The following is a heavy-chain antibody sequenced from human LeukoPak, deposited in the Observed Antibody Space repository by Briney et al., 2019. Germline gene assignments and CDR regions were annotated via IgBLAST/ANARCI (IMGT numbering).Heavy chain of an antibody. D-gene: IGHD3-10*01. Sequence: ASVKVSCKASGYTFTGYYMHWVRQAPGQGLEWMGIINPSGGSTSYAQKFQGRVTMTRDMSTSTVYMELSSLRSEDTAVYYCAREYYYGSGSYYNVLYWFDPWGQGTLVTVSS. J-gene: IGHJ5*02. CDR2: INPSGGST. V-gene: IGHV1-46*01. CDR1: GYTFTGYY. CDR3: AREYYYGSGSYYNVLYWFDP.